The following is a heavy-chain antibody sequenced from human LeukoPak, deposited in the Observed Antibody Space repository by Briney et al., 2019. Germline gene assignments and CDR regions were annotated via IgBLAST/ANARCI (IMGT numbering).Heavy chain of an antibody. V-gene: IGHV4-59*01. J-gene: IGHJ4*02. Sequence: SETLSLTCAVSGGSITSYYWSWIRQPPGKRLEWIGYVYYSGSTNYNPSLKSRLSISVDTSKNQFSLKLSSVTAADPAVYYCARGQDYFDSEYYFDYWGQGTLVTVSS. CDR3: ARGQDYFDSEYYFDY. D-gene: IGHD3-22*01. CDR2: VYYSGST. CDR1: GGSITSYY.